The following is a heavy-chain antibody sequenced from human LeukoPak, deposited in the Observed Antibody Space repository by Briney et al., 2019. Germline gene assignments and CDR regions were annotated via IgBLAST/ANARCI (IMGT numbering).Heavy chain of an antibody. J-gene: IGHJ5*02. D-gene: IGHD3-22*01. V-gene: IGHV1-8*01. Sequence: ASVKVSCKASGYTFTSYDINWVRQATGQGLEWMGWMNPNSGNTGYAQKFQGRVTMTRNTSISTAYMELSSLRSEDTAVYYCARGPYDSSGYYWWFLRVKSSPHHWFDPWGQGTLVTVSS. CDR3: ARGPYDSSGYYWWFLRVKSSPHHWFDP. CDR1: GYTFTSYD. CDR2: MNPNSGNT.